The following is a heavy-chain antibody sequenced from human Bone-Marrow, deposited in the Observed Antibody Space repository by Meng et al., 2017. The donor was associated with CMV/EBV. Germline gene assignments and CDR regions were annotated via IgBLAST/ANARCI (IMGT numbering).Heavy chain of an antibody. CDR2: IYYSGST. D-gene: IGHD3-10*01. J-gene: IGHJ5*02. Sequence: GGSISSSSYYWGWIRQPPGKGLEWIESIYYSGSTYYNPSLKSRVTISVDTSKNQFSLKLSSVTAADMAVYYCARWDRITIQGGWFDPWGQGTLVTVSS. CDR1: GGSISSSSYY. CDR3: ARWDRITIQGGWFDP. V-gene: IGHV4-39*07.